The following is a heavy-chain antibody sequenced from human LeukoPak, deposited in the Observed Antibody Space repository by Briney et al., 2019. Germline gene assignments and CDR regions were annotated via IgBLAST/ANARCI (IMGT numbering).Heavy chain of an antibody. CDR1: GGSFSGYY. V-gene: IGHV4-34*01. D-gene: IGHD2-15*01. CDR3: ARMKGVRYCSGGSCYGARAFDI. Sequence: SETLSLTCAAYGGSFSGYYWSWIRQPPGKGLEWIGEINHSGSTNYNPSLKSRVTISVDTSKNQFSLKLSSVTAADTAVYYCARMKGVRYCSGGSCYGARAFDIWGQGTMVTVSS. J-gene: IGHJ3*02. CDR2: INHSGST.